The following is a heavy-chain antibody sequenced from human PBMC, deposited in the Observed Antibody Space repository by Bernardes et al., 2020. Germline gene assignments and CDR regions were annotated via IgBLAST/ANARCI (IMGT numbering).Heavy chain of an antibody. CDR1: GYSFTSYW. V-gene: IGHV5-51*01. D-gene: IGHD7-27*01. Sequence: GESRKISCKGSGYSFTSYWIGWVRQMPGKGLEWTGIIYPGDSDTRYSPSFQGQVTIAADKSISTAYLQWSILKASDTAMYYCARLGNWYFDLWGRGTLVTVSS. CDR2: IYPGDSDT. J-gene: IGHJ2*01. CDR3: ARLGNWYFDL.